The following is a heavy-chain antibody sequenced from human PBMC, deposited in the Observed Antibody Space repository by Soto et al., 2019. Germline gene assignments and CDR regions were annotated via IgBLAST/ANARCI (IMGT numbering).Heavy chain of an antibody. J-gene: IGHJ6*02. CDR3: ARHPGYCSGGSCNGQYTLDV. CDR1: GGSFSGYY. V-gene: IGHV4-34*01. CDR2: INHSGST. D-gene: IGHD2-15*01. Sequence: PSETLSLTCAVYGGSFSGYYWTWIRQPPGTGLEWIGEINHSGSTNYNPSLKSRVTISVDTSKNQFSLKLTSVTAADTAVYFCARHPGYCSGGSCNGQYTLDVWGQGTTVS.